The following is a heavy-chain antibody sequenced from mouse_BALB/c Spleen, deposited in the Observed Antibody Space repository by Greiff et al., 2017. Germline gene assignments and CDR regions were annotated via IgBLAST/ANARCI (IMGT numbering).Heavy chain of an antibody. CDR3: ARRVQGDWYCDV. CDR1: CYSITSGYY. J-gene: IGHJ1*01. CDR2: ISYDGSN. V-gene: IGHV3-6*02. D-gene: IGHD2-14*01. Sequence: DVKLQESGPGLVKSSQSLSLTCSVTCYSITSGYYWNWIRQFPGTKLAWMSYISYDGSNNYNPSLTNRISITRDTSKNQFFLKLNSVTTEDTATYDGARRVQGDWYCDVWGAGATVTVAS.